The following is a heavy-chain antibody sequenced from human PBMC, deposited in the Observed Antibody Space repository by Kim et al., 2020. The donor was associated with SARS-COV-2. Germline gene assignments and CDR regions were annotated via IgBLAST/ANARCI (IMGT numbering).Heavy chain of an antibody. D-gene: IGHD2-8*01. CDR3: ANTNAHS. V-gene: IGHV3-53*01. CDR2: YPGGET. Sequence: YPGGETFYADSLKGRFTNSRDSSKTTVYLQMNSLRADDTAVSYCANTNAHSWGQGTLVTVSS. J-gene: IGHJ4*02.